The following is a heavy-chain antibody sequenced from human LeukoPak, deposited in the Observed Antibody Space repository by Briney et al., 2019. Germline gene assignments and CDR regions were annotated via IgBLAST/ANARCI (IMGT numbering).Heavy chain of an antibody. J-gene: IGHJ4*02. CDR1: GFTFSSYG. CDR2: ISYDGSVK. Sequence: GRSLRLSCAASGFTFSSYGMHWVGLAPGKGLEWVAVISYDGSVKLYVDSVKGRFTISRDSSKNTLNLQMNDLRAEDTAVYYCARPTPVRISYYSDYWGQGTLVTVSS. CDR3: ARPTPVRISYYSDY. V-gene: IGHV3-30*03. D-gene: IGHD4-17*01.